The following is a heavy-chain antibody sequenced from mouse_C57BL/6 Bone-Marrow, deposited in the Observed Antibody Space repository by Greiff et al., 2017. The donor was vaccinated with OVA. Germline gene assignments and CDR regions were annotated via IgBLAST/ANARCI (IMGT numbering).Heavy chain of an antibody. CDR1: GYTFTSYT. Sequence: QVQLKESGAELARPGASVKMSCKASGYTFTSYTMHWVKQRPGQGLEWIGYINPSSGYTKYNQKFKDKATLTADKSSSTAYMQLSSLPSEDSAVYYCTSRDWYVDVWGTGTTVTVSS. D-gene: IGHD3-3*01. CDR3: TSRDWYVDV. J-gene: IGHJ1*03. V-gene: IGHV1-4*01. CDR2: INPSSGYT.